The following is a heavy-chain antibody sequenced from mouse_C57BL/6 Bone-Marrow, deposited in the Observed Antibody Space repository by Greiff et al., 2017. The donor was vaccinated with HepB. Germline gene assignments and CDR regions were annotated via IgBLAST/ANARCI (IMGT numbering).Heavy chain of an antibody. Sequence: EVQRVESGGDLVKPGGSLKLSCAASGFTFSSYGMSWVRQTPDKRLEWVATISSGGSYTYYPDSVKGRFTISRDNAKKTLYLHMSSLKPEETAMYYCASFVRGFAYWGQGTLVTVSA. CDR3: ASFVRGFAY. J-gene: IGHJ3*01. CDR2: ISSGGSYT. CDR1: GFTFSSYG. V-gene: IGHV5-6*01.